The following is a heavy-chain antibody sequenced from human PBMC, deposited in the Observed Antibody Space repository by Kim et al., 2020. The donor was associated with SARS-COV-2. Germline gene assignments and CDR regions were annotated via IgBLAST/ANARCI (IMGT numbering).Heavy chain of an antibody. CDR1: GYTFSAYW. J-gene: IGHJ4*02. CDR2: IYPGDSDT. CDR3: ARQVHYYDYPGLGYYFDF. D-gene: IGHD3-22*01. V-gene: IGHV5-51*01. Sequence: GESLKISCKGSGYTFSAYWIGWVRQMPGKGLEWMGVIYPGDSDTRYSPSFEGQVTISADKSSGTAYLQWSSLKASDTAMYYCARQVHYYDYPGLGYYFDFWGQGTLVTVSS.